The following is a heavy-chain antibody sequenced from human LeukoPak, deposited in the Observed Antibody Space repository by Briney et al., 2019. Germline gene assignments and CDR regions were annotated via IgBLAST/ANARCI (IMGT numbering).Heavy chain of an antibody. CDR3: ARGMYYYYYYMDV. J-gene: IGHJ6*03. CDR2: INHSGST. CDR1: GFTFSSYA. V-gene: IGHV4-34*01. Sequence: GSLRLSCAASGFTFSSYAMSWVRQPPGKGLEWIGEINHSGSTNYNPSLKSRVTISVDTSKNQFSLKLSSVTAADTAVYYCARGMYYYYYYMDVWGKGTTVTVSS.